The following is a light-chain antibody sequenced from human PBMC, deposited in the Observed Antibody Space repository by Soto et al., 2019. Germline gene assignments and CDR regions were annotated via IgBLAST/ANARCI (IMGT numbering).Light chain of an antibody. J-gene: IGKJ1*01. V-gene: IGKV3-20*01. CDR1: QSVSSTY. Sequence: EIVLTQSPGTLSLSPGERATLSCRASQSVSSTYLAWYQQQPGQAPRLLIYGASNRATGIPDRFSGSGSGTDFTLTISRLEPEDFAVYYCQQYGSSLTWTFGQGTKVDIK. CDR2: GAS. CDR3: QQYGSSLTWT.